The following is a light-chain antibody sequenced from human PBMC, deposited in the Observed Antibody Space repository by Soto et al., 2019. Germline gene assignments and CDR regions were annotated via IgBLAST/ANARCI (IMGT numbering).Light chain of an antibody. Sequence: EIVMTQSPLTRPLAPVDSDTLSCMASQSVISNSAWYQQKPGQAPMLLIYDASTRATGIPARFRGSGSVTEFTLTISSLEPEDSAVYYCHQRNMFPITFGQGTRLEIK. CDR1: QSVISN. V-gene: IGKV3-11*01. J-gene: IGKJ5*01. CDR3: HQRNMFPIT. CDR2: DAS.